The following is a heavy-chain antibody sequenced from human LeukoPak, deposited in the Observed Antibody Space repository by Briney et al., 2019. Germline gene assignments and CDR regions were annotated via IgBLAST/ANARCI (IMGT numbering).Heavy chain of an antibody. CDR3: ARGSGSSTGTSFAFDY. J-gene: IGHJ4*02. Sequence: ASVKVSCKASGGTFSSYAISWVRQAPGQGLEWMGGIIPSFGTANYAQKFQGRVTITADESTSTAYMELSSLRSEDTAVYYCARGSGSSTGTSFAFDYWGQGTLVTVSS. CDR2: IIPSFGTA. V-gene: IGHV1-69*13. CDR1: GGTFSSYA. D-gene: IGHD2-2*01.